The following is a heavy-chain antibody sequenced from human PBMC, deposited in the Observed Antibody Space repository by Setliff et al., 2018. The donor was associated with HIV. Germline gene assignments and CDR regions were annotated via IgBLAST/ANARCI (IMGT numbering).Heavy chain of an antibody. Sequence: GALRLSCAASGFTFTNYYMSWIRQAPGKGLELLSYISVSGTDIKYADSVKGRFTISRDNPKNTLYLQMNSLRAEDTAVYYCARVSELLAYYMDVWGKGTTVTVSS. J-gene: IGHJ6*03. CDR1: GFTFTNYY. V-gene: IGHV3-11*04. D-gene: IGHD1-26*01. CDR3: ARVSELLAYYMDV. CDR2: ISVSGTDI.